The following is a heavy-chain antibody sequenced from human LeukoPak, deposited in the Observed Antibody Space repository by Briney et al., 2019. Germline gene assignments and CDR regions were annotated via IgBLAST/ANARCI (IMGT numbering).Heavy chain of an antibody. J-gene: IGHJ4*02. CDR2: ISGTGGNT. V-gene: IGHV3-23*01. Sequence: GGSLRLSCAASGFTFSSYAMSWVRQAPGKGLEWVSGISGTGGNTYYTDSVKGRFTISRDNSKNTLYLQMNSLRAEDTAVYYCAKGSRAAAGHTVDYWGQGTLVTVSS. CDR1: GFTFSSYA. CDR3: AKGSRAAAGHTVDY. D-gene: IGHD6-13*01.